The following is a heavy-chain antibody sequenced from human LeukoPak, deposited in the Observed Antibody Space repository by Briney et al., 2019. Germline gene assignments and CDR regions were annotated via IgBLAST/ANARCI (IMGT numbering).Heavy chain of an antibody. D-gene: IGHD3-3*01. V-gene: IGHV3-7*01. CDR1: GFIFGGYW. CDR3: VSGFLEWLY. Sequence: GGSLRLSCAASGFIFGGYWMSWVRQAPGRGLEWVANTNPDGSIKYYVDSVNGRFTISRDNAKNSLYLQMNSLRAEDTAVYYCVSGFLEWLYWGQGTLVTVSS. J-gene: IGHJ4*02. CDR2: TNPDGSIK.